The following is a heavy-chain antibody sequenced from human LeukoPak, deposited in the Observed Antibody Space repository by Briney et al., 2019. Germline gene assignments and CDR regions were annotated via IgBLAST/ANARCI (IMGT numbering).Heavy chain of an antibody. CDR1: GFTFSSYS. D-gene: IGHD3-22*01. V-gene: IGHV3-21*01. CDR3: ARDLYYYDSSDTDY. J-gene: IGHJ4*02. CDR2: ISSSSSYI. Sequence: GGSLRLSCAASGFTFSSYSMNWVRQAPGEGLEWVSSISSSSSYIYYADSVKGRFTISRDNAKNSLYLQMNSLRAEDTAVYYCARDLYYYDSSDTDYWGQGTLVTVSS.